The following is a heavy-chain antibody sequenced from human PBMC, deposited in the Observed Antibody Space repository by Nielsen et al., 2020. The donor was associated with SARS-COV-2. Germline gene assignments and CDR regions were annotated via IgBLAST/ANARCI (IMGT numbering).Heavy chain of an antibody. Sequence: GGSLRLSCAASGFSFRNYGMNWVRQAPGKGLAWVAHISSDGSRTTYAVSVKGRFTISRDNADNTVYLQMNSLGPDDTAVYYCVRVRDDGYYYDTGPFDYWGQGALVTVSS. V-gene: IGHV3-74*01. D-gene: IGHD3-22*01. CDR2: ISSDGSRT. CDR1: GFSFRNYG. J-gene: IGHJ4*02. CDR3: VRVRDDGYYYDTGPFDY.